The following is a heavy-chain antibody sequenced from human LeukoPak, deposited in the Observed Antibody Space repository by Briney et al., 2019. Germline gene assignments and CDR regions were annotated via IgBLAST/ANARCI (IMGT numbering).Heavy chain of an antibody. CDR2: ISGSGGST. J-gene: IGHJ5*02. CDR1: GFTFSSYA. CDR3: ARDTARVVVPAAIRGP. V-gene: IGHV3-23*01. D-gene: IGHD2-2*02. Sequence: GSLRLSCAASGFTFSSYAMRWVRQAPGKGLEWVSAISGSGGSTYYADSVKGRFTISRDNSKNTPYLQMNSLRAEDTAVYYCARDTARVVVPAAIRGPWGQGTLVTVSS.